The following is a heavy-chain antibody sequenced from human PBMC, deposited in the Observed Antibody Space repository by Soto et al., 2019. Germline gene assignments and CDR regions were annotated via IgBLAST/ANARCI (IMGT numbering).Heavy chain of an antibody. V-gene: IGHV3-7*05. CDR1: GFTFSSYW. J-gene: IGHJ6*02. D-gene: IGHD3-9*01. CDR2: IKPDGSQK. Sequence: GGSLRLSCAASGFTFSSYWMSWVRQAPGKGLEWVANIKPDGSQKWYVDSVKGRFTISRGNAKNSLYLQMNSLRAEDTAVYYCAKNVWGITIFGGMDVWGQGTTVTVSS. CDR3: AKNVWGITIFGGMDV.